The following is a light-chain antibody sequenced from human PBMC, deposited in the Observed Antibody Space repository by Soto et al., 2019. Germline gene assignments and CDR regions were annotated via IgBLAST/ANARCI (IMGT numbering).Light chain of an antibody. CDR3: QQYDNLLFT. J-gene: IGKJ5*01. CDR1: QDISNY. CDR2: DAS. V-gene: IGKV1-33*01. Sequence: DSQMAESPSSLSASVGGRVTITCQASQDISNYLNWYQQKPGKAPKLLIYDASNLETGVPSRFSGSGSGTDFTLTLSSLQPEDIATYYCQQYDNLLFTFGQGTRLEIK.